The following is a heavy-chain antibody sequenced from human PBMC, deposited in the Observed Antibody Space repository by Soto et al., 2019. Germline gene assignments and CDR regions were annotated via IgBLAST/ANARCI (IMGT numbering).Heavy chain of an antibody. Sequence: GGSLRLSCTASGFTFSDPYMDWVRQAPGKGLEWVGRIKNRANSYTTEYAASVKGRFTISRDDSKNSVYLQMNSLKAEDTAMYYCARAPYYYGSGSHLWGRGTTVTVSS. CDR3: ARAPYYYGSGSHL. D-gene: IGHD3-10*01. CDR1: GFTFSDPY. CDR2: IKNRANSYTT. V-gene: IGHV3-72*01. J-gene: IGHJ6*02.